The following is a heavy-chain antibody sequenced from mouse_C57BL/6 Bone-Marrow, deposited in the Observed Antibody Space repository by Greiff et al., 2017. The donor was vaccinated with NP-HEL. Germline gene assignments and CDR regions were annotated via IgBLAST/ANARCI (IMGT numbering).Heavy chain of an antibody. Sequence: VQLQQPGAELVRPGSSVKLSCKASGYTFTSYWMDWVKQRPGQGLEWIGNIYPSDSETHYNQKFKDKATLTVDKSSSTAYMQLSSLTSEDSAVYDCARLGTTVVADYAMEYWGQGTSVTVSS. D-gene: IGHD1-1*01. CDR1: GYTFTSYW. CDR3: ARLGTTVVADYAMEY. J-gene: IGHJ4*01. V-gene: IGHV1-61*01. CDR2: IYPSDSET.